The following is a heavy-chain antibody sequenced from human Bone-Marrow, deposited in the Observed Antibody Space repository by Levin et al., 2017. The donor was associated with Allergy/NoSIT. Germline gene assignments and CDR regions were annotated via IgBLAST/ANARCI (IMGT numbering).Heavy chain of an antibody. CDR1: GFIFSSYA. V-gene: IGHV3-30*04. Sequence: PGGSLRLSCAASGFIFSSYAMHWVRQAPGKGLEWVAVISDDGSNKYYADSVKGRFTISRDNSKNSLYLQMNSLRAEDTALYYCARVPTGGSDFINYYYGMDVWGQGTTVTVSS. D-gene: IGHD1-26*01. CDR2: ISDDGSNK. CDR3: ARVPTGGSDFINYYYGMDV. J-gene: IGHJ6*02.